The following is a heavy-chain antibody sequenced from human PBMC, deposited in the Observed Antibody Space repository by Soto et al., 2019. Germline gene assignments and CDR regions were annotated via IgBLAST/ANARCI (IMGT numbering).Heavy chain of an antibody. Sequence: GGSLRLSCAASGFIFGSYAMNWVRQVPGKGPEWVAVLSTDGSTPYYADSVRGRFTISRDNSRNTLFLQMNSLRPEDTAIYFCAKSYDLWSPYLSFGDQRDPWGQGTLVTVSS. CDR3: AKSYDLWSPYLSFGDQRDP. V-gene: IGHV3-30*16. CDR1: GFIFGSYA. D-gene: IGHD3-3*01. CDR2: LSTDGSTP. J-gene: IGHJ5*02.